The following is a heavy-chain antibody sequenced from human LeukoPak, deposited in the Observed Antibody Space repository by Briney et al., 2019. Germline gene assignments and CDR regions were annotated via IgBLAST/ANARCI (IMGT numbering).Heavy chain of an antibody. CDR1: GFTFSSYG. CDR3: ARERLGDY. D-gene: IGHD3-16*01. Sequence: GGSLRLSCAASGFTFSSYGMHWVRQAPGKGLEWVAVISYDGSNKYYADSVKGRFTISRDNAKNSLYLQMNSLRAEDTAVYYCARERLGDYWGQGTLVTVSS. J-gene: IGHJ4*02. CDR2: ISYDGSNK. V-gene: IGHV3-30*03.